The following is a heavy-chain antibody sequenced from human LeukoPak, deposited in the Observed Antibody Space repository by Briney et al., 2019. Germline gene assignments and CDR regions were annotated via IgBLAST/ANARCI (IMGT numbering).Heavy chain of an antibody. Sequence: GGSLRLSCAASGFTFSYYCMSWVRQAPGKGLEWVANIKEDGSEKYYVDSVKGRFTISRDNAKNSLYLQMNSLRAEDAAVYYCARDRNDFWSGFFDYWGQGILVTVSS. CDR2: IKEDGSEK. CDR1: GFTFSYYC. V-gene: IGHV3-7*01. J-gene: IGHJ4*02. CDR3: ARDRNDFWSGFFDY. D-gene: IGHD3-3*01.